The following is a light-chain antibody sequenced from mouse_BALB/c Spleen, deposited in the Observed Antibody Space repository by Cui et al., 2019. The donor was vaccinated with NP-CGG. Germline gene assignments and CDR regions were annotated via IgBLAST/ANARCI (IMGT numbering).Light chain of an antibody. J-gene: IGLJ1*01. Sequence: QAVVTPQSSLPTSPGETVTLTCRSSTGAVTTSNYANWVQEKPDHLFTGRIGGTYNRAPGVPARFSGSLIGDKAALTITGAQTEDEAIYFCALWYSNHWVFGGGTKLTVL. CDR1: TGAVTTSNY. CDR2: GTY. V-gene: IGLV1*01. CDR3: ALWYSNHWV.